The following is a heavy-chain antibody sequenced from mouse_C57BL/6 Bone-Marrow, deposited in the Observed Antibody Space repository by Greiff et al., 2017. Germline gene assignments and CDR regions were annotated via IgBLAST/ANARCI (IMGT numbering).Heavy chain of an antibody. Sequence: QVQLQQPGAELVKPGASVKLSCKASGYTFTSYWMQWVKQRPGQGLEWIGEVDPSDSYTNYNQKFKGKATLTVDTSSSTAYMQLSSLTSEDSAVSYGARVGQPGYFDYWGQGTTLTVSS. CDR2: VDPSDSYT. V-gene: IGHV1-50*01. D-gene: IGHD6-1*01. CDR3: ARVGQPGYFDY. CDR1: GYTFTSYW. J-gene: IGHJ2*01.